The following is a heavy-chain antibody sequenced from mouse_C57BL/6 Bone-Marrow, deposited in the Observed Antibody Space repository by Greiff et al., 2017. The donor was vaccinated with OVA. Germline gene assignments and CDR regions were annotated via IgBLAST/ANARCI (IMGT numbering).Heavy chain of an antibody. Sequence: QVQLKESGAELARPGASVKLSCKASGYTFTSYGISWVKQRTGQGLEWIGEIYPRSGNTYYNEKFKGKATLTADKSSSTAYMELRSLTSEDSAVYFCAYYGSFAYWGQGTLVTVSA. J-gene: IGHJ3*01. CDR2: IYPRSGNT. V-gene: IGHV1-81*01. CDR3: AYYGSFAY. D-gene: IGHD1-1*01. CDR1: GYTFTSYG.